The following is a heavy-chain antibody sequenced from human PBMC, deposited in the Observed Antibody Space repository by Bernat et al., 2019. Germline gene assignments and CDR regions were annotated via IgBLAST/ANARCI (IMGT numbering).Heavy chain of an antibody. J-gene: IGHJ2*01. D-gene: IGHD6-13*01. CDR3: GKAIGYSSGWYVPLLGWYFDL. CDR1: GFTFSSYG. CDR2: IWYDGSNN. Sequence: QVQLVESGGGVVQPGRSLRLSCAASGFTFSSYGMHWVRQAPGKGLEWVAVIWYDGSNNGYTESVKGRFTICRDNSKNTVDMQMNSLRAGDTAVYYGGKAIGYSSGWYVPLLGWYFDLWGRGTLVTVSS. V-gene: IGHV3-33*06.